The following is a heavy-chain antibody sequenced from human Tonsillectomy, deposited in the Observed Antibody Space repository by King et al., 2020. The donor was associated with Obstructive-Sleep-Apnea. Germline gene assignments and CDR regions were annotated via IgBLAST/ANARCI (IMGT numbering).Heavy chain of an antibody. CDR1: GFTFDDYS. CDR2: ISWNRGSL. D-gene: IGHD6-19*01. CDR3: AKDVYSSGWSCYFDY. Sequence: VQLVESGGGLVQPGRSLRLSCAASGFTFDDYSMHWVRQAPGKGLEWVSGISWNRGSLGYADSVKGRFTLSRDNAKNSLYLQMNSLRAEDTALYYCAKDVYSSGWSCYFDYWGQGTLVTVSS. V-gene: IGHV3-9*01. J-gene: IGHJ4*02.